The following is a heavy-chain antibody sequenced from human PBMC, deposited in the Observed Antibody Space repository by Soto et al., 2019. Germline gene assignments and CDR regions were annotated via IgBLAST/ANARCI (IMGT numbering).Heavy chain of an antibody. CDR2: ISAYNGNT. D-gene: IGHD2-15*01. Sequence: ASVVSCKASGYTFTSYGISWVRQAPGQGLEWMGWISAYNGNTNYAQKLQGRVTMTTDTSTSTAYMELRSLRSDDTAVYYCAITGGSCYSPTDCPKLGYYYGMDVWGQGTTVTVSS. CDR3: AITGGSCYSPTDCPKLGYYYGMDV. CDR1: GYTFTSYG. J-gene: IGHJ6*02. V-gene: IGHV1-18*01.